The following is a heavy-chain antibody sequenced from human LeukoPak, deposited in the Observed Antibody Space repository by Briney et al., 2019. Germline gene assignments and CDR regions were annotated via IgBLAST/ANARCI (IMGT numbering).Heavy chain of an antibody. CDR3: ARAQAVAGTGGFDP. J-gene: IGHJ5*02. CDR1: GFSFNSYW. CDR2: ISSDGSTT. V-gene: IGHV3-74*01. Sequence: GGSLRLSCAASGFSFNSYWMHWVRQVPGKGLVWVSRISSDGSTTSYADSVKGRFTISRDNARNTLYLQMNSLRDEDTAIYYCARAQAVAGTGGFDPWGQGTLVTVSS. D-gene: IGHD6-19*01.